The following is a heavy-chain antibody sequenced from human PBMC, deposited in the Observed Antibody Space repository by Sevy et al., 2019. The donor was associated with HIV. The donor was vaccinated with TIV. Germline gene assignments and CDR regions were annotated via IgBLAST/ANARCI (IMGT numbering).Heavy chain of an antibody. D-gene: IGHD3-9*01. CDR2: ISYDGSNK. CDR1: GFTFSSYA. CDR3: ARMYDILTGYYDY. V-gene: IGHV3-30*04. Sequence: GGSLRLSCAASGFTFSSYAMHWVRQAPGKGLEWVAVISYDGSNKYYADSVKGRFTISRDNSKNTLYLQMNSLRAEDTAVYYCARMYDILTGYYDYWGQGTLVTVSS. J-gene: IGHJ4*02.